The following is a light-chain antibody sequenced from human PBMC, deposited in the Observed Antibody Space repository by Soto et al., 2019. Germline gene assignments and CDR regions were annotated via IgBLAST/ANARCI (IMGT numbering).Light chain of an antibody. CDR1: QSVSSY. CDR3: QQYGSSLTWT. Sequence: EILFTQTPGNLYLSRLERANLSLSASQSVSSYLAWYQQKPGQAPRLLIYGASSRATCIPDRFSGSGSGTDFTLTIRSLEPEDFAVYYCQQYGSSLTWTCGKGNTGDIK. V-gene: IGKV3-20*01. CDR2: GAS. J-gene: IGKJ1*01.